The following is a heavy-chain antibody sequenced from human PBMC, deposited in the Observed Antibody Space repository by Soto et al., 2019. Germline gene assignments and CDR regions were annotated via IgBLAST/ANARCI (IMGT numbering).Heavy chain of an antibody. V-gene: IGHV3-7*01. D-gene: IGHD3-22*01. CDR1: GFTFSSYW. J-gene: IGHJ4*02. Sequence: EVQLVESGGGLVQPGGSLRLSCAASGFTFSSYWMSWVRQAPGKGLEWVANIKQDGSEKYYADSVKGRFTISRDNSKNTLYLQMNSLRAEDTAVYYCARGGYYDSSGPAPLDYWGQGTLVTVSS. CDR3: ARGGYYDSSGPAPLDY. CDR2: IKQDGSEK.